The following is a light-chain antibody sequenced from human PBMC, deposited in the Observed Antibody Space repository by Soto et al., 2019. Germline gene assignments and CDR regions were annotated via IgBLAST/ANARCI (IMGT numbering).Light chain of an antibody. CDR2: GAS. V-gene: IGKV3-20*01. CDR3: QRSGTSPPYI. Sequence: EVVLTQSPGTLSLSPGERATLSCMASQSLDSTYLAWYQQKPGQSPRLVIYGASRRATGIPDRFSGSGSGTDFTLTIDRLEPEDLAVYYCQRSGTSPPYIFGAGTRLDIK. CDR1: QSLDSTY. J-gene: IGKJ2*01.